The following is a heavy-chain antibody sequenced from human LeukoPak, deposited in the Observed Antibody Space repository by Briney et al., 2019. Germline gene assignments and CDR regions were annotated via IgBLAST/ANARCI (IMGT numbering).Heavy chain of an antibody. CDR1: GGSISSYY. Sequence: SEALSLTCTVSGGSISSYYWSWIRQPPGKGLEWIGYIYYSGSTYYNPSLKSRVTISVDTSKNQFSLKLSSVTAADTAVYYCARRVGYYYDSSGYYPFDYWGQGTLVTVSS. V-gene: IGHV4-59*12. CDR3: ARRVGYYYDSSGYYPFDY. CDR2: IYYSGST. D-gene: IGHD3-22*01. J-gene: IGHJ4*02.